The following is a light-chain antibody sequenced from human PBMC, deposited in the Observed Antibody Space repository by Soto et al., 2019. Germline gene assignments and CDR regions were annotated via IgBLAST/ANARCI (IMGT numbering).Light chain of an antibody. V-gene: IGKV3D-15*01. Sequence: DIVMTQSPVTLSVSPGERATLSCRASQSVSSNLAWYQQKPGQPPRLLIYGASTRATGIPARFSGSGSGTEFTLTISSLQSEDLAVYYCQQYNNWPLYFGGGTKVEIK. CDR2: GAS. CDR3: QQYNNWPLY. CDR1: QSVSSN. J-gene: IGKJ4*01.